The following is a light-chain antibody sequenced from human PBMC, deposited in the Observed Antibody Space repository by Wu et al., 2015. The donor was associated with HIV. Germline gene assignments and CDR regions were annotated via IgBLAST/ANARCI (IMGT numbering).Light chain of an antibody. CDR1: QSVSSN. CDR2: GAS. Sequence: EIVMTQSPATLSVAPGERAALSCRASQSVSSNLAWYQQKPGQAPRLLIYGASTRATDIPARFSGSGSGTEFTLTISSLQSEDIATYYCQHCDHLPYYFGQGTEAGDQ. V-gene: IGKV3-15*01. CDR3: QHCDHLPYY. J-gene: IGKJ2*01.